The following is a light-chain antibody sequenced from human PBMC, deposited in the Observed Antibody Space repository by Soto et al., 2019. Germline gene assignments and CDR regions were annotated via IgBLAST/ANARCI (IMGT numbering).Light chain of an antibody. CDR1: QSVVSW. CDR2: KAS. CDR3: YRYYTYCT. J-gene: IGKJ1*01. Sequence: DIQMTQSPSTLSAFVGDRVTITCRASQSVVSWLAWYQQKPGKAPKLLIYKASTLQNGAPSRFSGSGSGTEFTITISGPQAADFASYYWYRYYTYCTFGQGTKVEIK. V-gene: IGKV1-5*03.